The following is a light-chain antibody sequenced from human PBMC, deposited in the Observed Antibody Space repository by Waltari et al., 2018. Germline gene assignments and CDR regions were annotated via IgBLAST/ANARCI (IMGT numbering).Light chain of an antibody. CDR2: GAS. J-gene: IGKJ5*01. V-gene: IGKV3-15*01. CDR1: QSISTN. CDR3: QQYNDWPPIT. Sequence: ETLLKQSPATLSVSPGERVILSCRASQSISTNLAGYQQKPGQAPRLLIYGASTRATGIPARFSGSGSETEFTLTVSSMQSEDFAVYYCQQYNDWPPITFGQGTRLDI.